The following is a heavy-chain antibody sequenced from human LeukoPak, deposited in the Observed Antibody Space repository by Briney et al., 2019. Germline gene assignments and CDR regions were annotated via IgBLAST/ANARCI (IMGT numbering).Heavy chain of an antibody. D-gene: IGHD3-10*01. J-gene: IGHJ4*02. CDR3: ARHVSAGLGEYQFDY. Sequence: ESLKISCKGSGYSFTSYWIGWVRQMPGKGLEWMGIIYPGDSDTRYSPSFQGQVTISADKSISTAYLQWSSLKASDTAMYYCARHVSAGLGEYQFDYWGQGTLVTVSS. V-gene: IGHV5-51*01. CDR1: GYSFTSYW. CDR2: IYPGDSDT.